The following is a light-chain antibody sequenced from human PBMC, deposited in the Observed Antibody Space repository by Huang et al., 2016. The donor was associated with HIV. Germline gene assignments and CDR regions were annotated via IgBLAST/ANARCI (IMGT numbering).Light chain of an antibody. Sequence: ERVMTQSPVTLSVSPGERATFSCRASQSISSKLAWYQRKSGQAPRLLIYGASTRATGIPARFSGSGSGTEFTLTISSLQSEDFAVYYCQQYNNWPFTFGPGTRVDIK. J-gene: IGKJ3*01. CDR3: QQYNNWPFT. CDR2: GAS. CDR1: QSISSK. V-gene: IGKV3-15*01.